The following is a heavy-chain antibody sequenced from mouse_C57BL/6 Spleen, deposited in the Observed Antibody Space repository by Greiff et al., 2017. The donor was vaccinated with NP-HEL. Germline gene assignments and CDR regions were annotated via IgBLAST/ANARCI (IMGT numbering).Heavy chain of an antibody. CDR2: IYPRSGNT. CDR1: GYTFTSYG. V-gene: IGHV1-81*01. J-gene: IGHJ2*01. D-gene: IGHD2-1*01. CDR3: ANYYGNYGGLDY. Sequence: QVQLQQSGAELARPGASVKLSCKASGYTFTSYGISWVKQRTGQGLEWIGEIYPRSGNTYYNEKFKGKATLTADKSSSTAYMELRSLTSEDSAVYFCANYYGNYGGLDYWGQGTTLTVSS.